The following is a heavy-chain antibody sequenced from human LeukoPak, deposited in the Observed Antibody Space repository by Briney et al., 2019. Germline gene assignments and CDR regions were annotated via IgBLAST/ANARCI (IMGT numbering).Heavy chain of an antibody. V-gene: IGHV4-39*07. CDR3: ARYYDSSGYYDY. CDR2: IYTSGST. D-gene: IGHD3-22*01. J-gene: IGHJ4*02. Sequence: SETLSLTCTVSGGSISSSSYYWGWIRQPPGKGLEWIGSIYTSGSTNYNPSLKSRVTMSVDTSKNQFSLKLSSVTAADTAVYYCARYYDSSGYYDYWGQGTLVTVSS. CDR1: GGSISSSSYY.